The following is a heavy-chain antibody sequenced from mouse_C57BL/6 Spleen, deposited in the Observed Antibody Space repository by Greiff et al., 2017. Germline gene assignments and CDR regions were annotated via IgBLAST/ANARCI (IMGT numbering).Heavy chain of an antibody. CDR2: INPNNGGT. CDR3: AREVDRFYYDYDAMDY. V-gene: IGHV1-26*01. J-gene: IGHJ4*01. CDR1: GYTFTDYY. Sequence: VQLQQSGPELVKPGASVKISCKASGYTFTDYYMNWVKQSHGKSLEWIGDINPNNGGTSYNQKFKGKATLTVDKSSSTAYMELRSLTSEDSAVYYCAREVDRFYYDYDAMDYWGQGTSVTVSS. D-gene: IGHD2-1*01.